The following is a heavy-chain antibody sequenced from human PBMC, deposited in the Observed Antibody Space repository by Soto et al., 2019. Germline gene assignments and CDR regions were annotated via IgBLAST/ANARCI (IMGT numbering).Heavy chain of an antibody. CDR3: ATRSPTTVVTPDAFDI. CDR1: GGTFSSYA. Sequence: GASVKVSCKSSGGTFSSYAISWVRQAPGQGLEWMGGIIPIFGTANYAQKFQGRVTITADESTNTAYMELSSLRSEDTAVYYCATRSPTTVVTPDAFDIWGQGTMVTVSS. CDR2: IIPIFGTA. J-gene: IGHJ3*02. D-gene: IGHD4-17*01. V-gene: IGHV1-69*13.